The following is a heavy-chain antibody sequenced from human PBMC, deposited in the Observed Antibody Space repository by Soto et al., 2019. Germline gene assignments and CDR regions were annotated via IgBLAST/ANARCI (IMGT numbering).Heavy chain of an antibody. V-gene: IGHV3-48*02. CDR3: AGDLRISAAGLGFDY. Sequence: PGGSLRLSCAASGFTFSSYSMNWVRQAPGKGLEWVSYISRSSSTIYYADSVKGRFTISRDNAKNSLYLQMNSLRDEDTAVYYCAGDLRISAAGLGFDYWGQGTLVTVSS. CDR2: ISRSSSTI. D-gene: IGHD6-13*01. J-gene: IGHJ4*02. CDR1: GFTFSSYS.